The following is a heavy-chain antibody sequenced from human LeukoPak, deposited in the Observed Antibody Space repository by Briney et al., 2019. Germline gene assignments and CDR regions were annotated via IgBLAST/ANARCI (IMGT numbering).Heavy chain of an antibody. CDR2: IYYSGST. D-gene: IGHD6-19*01. CDR1: GGSISSYY. CDR3: ARLASSGWYFDF. Sequence: SETLSLTCTVSGGSISSYYWSWIRQSPGEGLECFGYIYYSGSTNYNPSLRSRVTISVDMSKNQFSLKLSSVTAADTAVYYCARLASSGWYFDFWGQGTLVTVSS. V-gene: IGHV4-59*08. J-gene: IGHJ4*02.